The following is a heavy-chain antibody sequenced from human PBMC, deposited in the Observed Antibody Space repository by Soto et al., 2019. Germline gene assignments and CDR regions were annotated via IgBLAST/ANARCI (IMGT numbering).Heavy chain of an antibody. J-gene: IGHJ4*02. CDR2: ISSSSSYI. Sequence: EGQLVESGGSLVKPGGSLRLSCAASGFTFSSYSMNWVRQAPGKGLEWVSSISSSSSYIYYADSVEGRFTISRDNAKNSLYLQINSLRAEDTAVYYCATFPVYGSAHDYWGQGTLVTVSS. CDR1: GFTFSSYS. CDR3: ATFPVYGSAHDY. D-gene: IGHD3-10*01. V-gene: IGHV3-21*01.